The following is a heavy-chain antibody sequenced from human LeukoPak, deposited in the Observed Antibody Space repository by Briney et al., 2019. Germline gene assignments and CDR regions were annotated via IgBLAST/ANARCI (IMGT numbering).Heavy chain of an antibody. CDR3: VKYREQWLVRHYVDY. D-gene: IGHD6-19*01. V-gene: IGHV3-64D*06. CDR1: GFTFSSYA. Sequence: GGSLRLPCSASGFTFSSYAMHWVRQAPGKGLEYVSAISSNGGSTYYADSVKGRFTISRDNSKNTLYLQMSSLRAEDTAVYYCVKYREQWLVRHYVDYWGQGTLVTASS. CDR2: ISSNGGST. J-gene: IGHJ4*02.